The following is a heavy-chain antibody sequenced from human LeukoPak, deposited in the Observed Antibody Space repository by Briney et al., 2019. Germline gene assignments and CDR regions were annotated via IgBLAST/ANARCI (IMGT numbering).Heavy chain of an antibody. Sequence: ASVKVSCKASGYTFTGYYMHWVRQAPGQGLEWMGWINPNSGGTNYAQKFQGRVTMTRDPSISTAYMELSRLSSDDTAVYYCARDHFDFWSGYSATYFDYWRQGTLVTVSS. D-gene: IGHD3-3*01. CDR1: GYTFTGYY. V-gene: IGHV1-2*02. CDR3: ARDHFDFWSGYSATYFDY. CDR2: INPNSGGT. J-gene: IGHJ4*02.